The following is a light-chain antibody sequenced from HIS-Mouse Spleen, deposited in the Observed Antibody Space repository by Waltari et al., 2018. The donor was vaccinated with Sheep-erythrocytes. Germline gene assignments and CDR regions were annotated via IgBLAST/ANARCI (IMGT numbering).Light chain of an antibody. CDR2: DDS. Sequence: SYVLTQPPSVSVAPGKTARITCGGTNLGSKSEHLYQQTPGQAPVLVVYDDSDRPSGIPERFSGSNSGNTATLTISRVEAGDEADYYCQVWDSSSDHYVFGTGTKVTVL. V-gene: IGLV3-21*03. J-gene: IGLJ1*01. CDR1: NLGSKS. CDR3: QVWDSSSDHYV.